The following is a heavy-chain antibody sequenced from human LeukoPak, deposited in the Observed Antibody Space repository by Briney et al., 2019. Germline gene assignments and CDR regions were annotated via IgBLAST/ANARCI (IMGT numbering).Heavy chain of an antibody. CDR3: ARSNYDSRGYFSPFDY. D-gene: IGHD3-22*01. CDR1: GDSISRYY. CDR2: IYYSGST. V-gene: IGHV4-59*01. J-gene: IGHJ4*02. Sequence: SETLSLTCTVSGDSISRYYWSWIRQPPGKGLEWIGYIYYSGSTNYNPSLKSRVTISVDTSKSQSSLKLSSVTAADTAVYYCARSNYDSRGYFSPFDYWGQGTLVTVSS.